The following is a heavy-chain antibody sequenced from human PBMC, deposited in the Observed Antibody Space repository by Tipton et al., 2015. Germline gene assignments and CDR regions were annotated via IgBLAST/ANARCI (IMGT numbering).Heavy chain of an antibody. D-gene: IGHD3-22*01. CDR3: VRSRGASDSSGLAGD. V-gene: IGHV4-31*03. J-gene: IGHJ4*02. Sequence: TLSLTCTVSGGFITSGGYYWSWIRQLPGKGLEWIGYISYLGGTYYTPSLKSRVTISGDTSKNQFSLKLISVTAADTAVYYCVRSRGASDSSGLAGDWGQGTLVTVSS. CDR1: GGFITSGGYY. CDR2: ISYLGGT.